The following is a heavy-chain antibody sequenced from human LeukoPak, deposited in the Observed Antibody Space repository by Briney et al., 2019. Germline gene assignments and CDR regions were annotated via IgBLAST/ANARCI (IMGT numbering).Heavy chain of an antibody. D-gene: IGHD2-15*01. CDR1: GGSIGRCSFY. J-gene: IGHJ4*02. CDR3: ARHGVGGGFCSGGSCYPYYFDY. Sequence: PSETLSLTCMGCGGSIGRCSFYGVGIRQPPGKGLEGIGSIYSGGSTYYNPSIKSRVTISVDTSKNQFSLTLSSVTAADTAVYYCARHGVGGGFCSGGSCYPYYFDYWGQGTLVTVSS. V-gene: IGHV4-39*01. CDR2: IYSGGST.